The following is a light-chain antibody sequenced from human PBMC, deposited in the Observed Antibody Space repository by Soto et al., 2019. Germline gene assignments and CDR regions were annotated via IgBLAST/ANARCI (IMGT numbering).Light chain of an antibody. Sequence: QSVLTQPASVSGSPGQSITISCTGTSNDVGGYNYVSWYQQHPGKSPKLMIYEVNNRPSGVSNRFSGSKSGNTASLTISGLQGEDEADYYCTSYTSSSTVVFGGGTKVTVL. CDR1: SNDVGGYNY. CDR2: EVN. J-gene: IGLJ2*01. CDR3: TSYTSSSTVV. V-gene: IGLV2-14*01.